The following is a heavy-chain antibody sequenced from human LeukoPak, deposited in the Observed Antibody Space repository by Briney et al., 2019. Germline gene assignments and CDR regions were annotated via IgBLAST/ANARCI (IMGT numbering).Heavy chain of an antibody. CDR1: GYTFTGYY. V-gene: IGHV1-2*02. D-gene: IGHD3-22*01. CDR2: INPNSGGT. CDR3: ARQDDYYDSSGYSNDAFDI. Sequence: ASVKVSCKASGYTFTGYYMHWVRQAPGQGLEWMGWINPNSGGTNYAQKFQGRVTMTRDTSISTAYMELSRLRSDDTAVYYCARQDDYYDSSGYSNDAFDIWGQGTMVTVSS. J-gene: IGHJ3*02.